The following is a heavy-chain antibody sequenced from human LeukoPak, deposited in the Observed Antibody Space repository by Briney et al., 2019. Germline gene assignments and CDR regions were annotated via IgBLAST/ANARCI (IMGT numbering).Heavy chain of an antibody. J-gene: IGHJ4*03. D-gene: IGHD3-16*01. CDR3: ARDLGPSGYDDY. CDR2: INNVRSHI. V-gene: IGHV3-21*01. CDR1: GFTFSTSA. Sequence: KPGGSLRLSCAASGFTFSTSAMNWVRQAPGKGLEWVSSINNVRSHIYYADSVKGRFTISRDNAKNSLYLQMNSLRAEDTAVYYCARDLGPSGYDDYWGQGTTVTVSS.